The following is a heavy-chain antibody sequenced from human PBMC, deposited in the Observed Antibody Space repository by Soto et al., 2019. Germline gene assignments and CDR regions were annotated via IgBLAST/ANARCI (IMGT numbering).Heavy chain of an antibody. D-gene: IGHD2-15*01. Sequence: GESLKISCQGSGYSFTSYWISWVRQMPGKGLEWMGRIDPSDSYTNYSPSFQGHVTISADKSISTAYLQWSSLKASDTAMYYCARHMYCSGGSCYQRSLDVWGQGTTVTVSS. J-gene: IGHJ6*02. CDR2: IDPSDSYT. V-gene: IGHV5-10-1*01. CDR1: GYSFTSYW. CDR3: ARHMYCSGGSCYQRSLDV.